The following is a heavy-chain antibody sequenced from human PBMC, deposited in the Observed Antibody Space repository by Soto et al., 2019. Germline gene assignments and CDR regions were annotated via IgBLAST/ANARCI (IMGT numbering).Heavy chain of an antibody. CDR2: ISGRGGVT. CDR3: AKDRQFRNYYESDGHYND. D-gene: IGHD3-22*01. V-gene: IGHV3-23*01. J-gene: IGHJ4*02. Sequence: EVQLLESGGGLVQPGGSLRLTCVGSGFTFRNQDMRWVRQAPGKGLEWVSGISGRGGVTYYADSVKGRFTISRDNSKNTLYLQMNNLRAKDPAVNYCAKDRQFRNYYESDGHYNDWGQGTLVTVSS. CDR1: GFTFRNQD.